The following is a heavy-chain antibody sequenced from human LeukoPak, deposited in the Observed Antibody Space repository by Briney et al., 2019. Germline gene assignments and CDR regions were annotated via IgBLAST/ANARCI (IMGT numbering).Heavy chain of an antibody. CDR3: ARSAPLVIPAYYGMDV. J-gene: IGHJ6*04. Sequence: GSSVKVSCKASGGTFSSYAISWVRQAPGQGLEWMGGIIPIFGTANYAQKFLGRVTITADESTSTAYMELSSLRSEDTAVYYCARSAPLVIPAYYGMDVWGKGTTVTVSS. V-gene: IGHV1-69*01. CDR1: GGTFSSYA. D-gene: IGHD3-9*01. CDR2: IIPIFGTA.